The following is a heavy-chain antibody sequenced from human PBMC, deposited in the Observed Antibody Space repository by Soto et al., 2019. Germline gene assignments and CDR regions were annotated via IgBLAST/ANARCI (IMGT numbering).Heavy chain of an antibody. D-gene: IGHD1-26*01. CDR2: IIPIFGTA. J-gene: IGHJ6*02. V-gene: IGHV1-69*13. CDR3: ACAKKKQRKEYSGAYYYYGMDV. Sequence: GASVKGSFKASGGTFSSYAISWVRQAPGQGLEWTGGIIPIFGTANYAQKFQGRVTITADESTSTAYMELSSLRSEDTAVYYCACAKKKQRKEYSGAYYYYGMDVWGQGTTVTVSS. CDR1: GGTFSSYA.